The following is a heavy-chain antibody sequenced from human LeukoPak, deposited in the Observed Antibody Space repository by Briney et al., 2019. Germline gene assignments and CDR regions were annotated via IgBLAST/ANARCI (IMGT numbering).Heavy chain of an antibody. Sequence: ASVKVSCKASGGTFSSYAISWVRQAPGQGLEWMGRIIPILGIANYAQKFQGRVTITADKSTGTAYMELSSLRSEDTAVYYCARGDEMYYYDSSGYPHWGQGTLVTVSS. D-gene: IGHD3-22*01. V-gene: IGHV1-69*04. J-gene: IGHJ4*02. CDR1: GGTFSSYA. CDR2: IIPILGIA. CDR3: ARGDEMYYYDSSGYPH.